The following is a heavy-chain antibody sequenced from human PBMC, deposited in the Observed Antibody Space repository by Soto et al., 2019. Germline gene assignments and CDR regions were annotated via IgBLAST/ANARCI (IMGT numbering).Heavy chain of an antibody. D-gene: IGHD6-13*01. CDR1: GGTFSSYA. J-gene: IGHJ6*02. V-gene: IGHV1-69*06. CDR3: ARDRVLRGSSWYPQISYYYYGMDV. Sequence: GASVKVSCKASGGTFSSYAISWVRQAPGQGLEWMGGIIPIFGTANYAQKFQGRVTITADKSTSTAYMELSSLRSEDTAVYYCARDRVLRGSSWYPQISYYYYGMDVWGQGTTVTVSS. CDR2: IIPIFGTA.